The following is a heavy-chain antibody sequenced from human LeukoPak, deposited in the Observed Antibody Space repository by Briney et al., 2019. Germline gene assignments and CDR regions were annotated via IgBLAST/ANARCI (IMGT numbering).Heavy chain of an antibody. Sequence: ASVKVSCKASGGTFSSYAISWVRQAPGQGLEWMGGIIPIFGTANYAQKFQGRVTITADESTSTACMELSSLRSEDTAVYYCARAHRYSYGYSYGMDVWGQGTTVTVSS. CDR3: ARAHRYSYGYSYGMDV. J-gene: IGHJ6*02. V-gene: IGHV1-69*13. D-gene: IGHD5-18*01. CDR1: GGTFSSYA. CDR2: IIPIFGTA.